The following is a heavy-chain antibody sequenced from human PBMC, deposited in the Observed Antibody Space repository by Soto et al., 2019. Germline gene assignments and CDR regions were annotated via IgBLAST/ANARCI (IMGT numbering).Heavy chain of an antibody. J-gene: IGHJ5*02. CDR2: IRGSGADI. CDR3: AKDADGDHHLDP. Sequence: EVQLLESGGGLVQPGGSLRLSCAASGFIFSTYAMSWVRQAPGKGLEWVSTIRGSGADITYADSVKGRFTISRDNSKNTLYLQMNSLRAEDSGVYYCAKDADGDHHLDPWGRGTLVTVSS. CDR1: GFIFSTYA. V-gene: IGHV3-23*01.